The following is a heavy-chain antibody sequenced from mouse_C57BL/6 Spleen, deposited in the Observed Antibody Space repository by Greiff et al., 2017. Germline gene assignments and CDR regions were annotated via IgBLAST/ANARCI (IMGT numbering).Heavy chain of an antibody. Sequence: EVQLQQSGPELVKPGASVKISCKASGYSFTGYYMNWVKQSPEKSLEWIGEINPSTGGTTYNQKFKAKATLTVDKSSSTAYMQLKSLTSEDSAVYYCARGGTIYDGYYKDFDVWGTGTTVTVSS. CDR3: ARGGTIYDGYYKDFDV. V-gene: IGHV1-42*01. J-gene: IGHJ1*03. D-gene: IGHD2-3*01. CDR2: INPSTGGT. CDR1: GYSFTGYY.